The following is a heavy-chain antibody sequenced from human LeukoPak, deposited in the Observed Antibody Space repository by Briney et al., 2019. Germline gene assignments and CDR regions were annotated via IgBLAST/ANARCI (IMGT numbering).Heavy chain of an antibody. Sequence: SETLSLTCTVSGGSISSSSYYWGWIRQPPGKGLEWIGSIYYSGSTYYNPSLKSRVTISVDTSKNQFSLKLGSVTAADTAVYYCARVSIAVAGTFDYWGQGTLVTISS. D-gene: IGHD6-19*01. CDR1: GGSISSSSYY. CDR2: IYYSGST. J-gene: IGHJ4*02. CDR3: ARVSIAVAGTFDY. V-gene: IGHV4-39*07.